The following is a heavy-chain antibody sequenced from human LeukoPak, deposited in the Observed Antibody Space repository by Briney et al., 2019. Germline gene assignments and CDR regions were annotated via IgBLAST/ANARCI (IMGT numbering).Heavy chain of an antibody. Sequence: SETLSLTCTVSGGSISSSSYYWGWIRQPPGKGLEWIGSIYYSGSTYYNPSLKSRVTISVDTSKNQFSLKLSSVTAADMAVYYCARRGFWSGSDVWGKGTTVTVSS. J-gene: IGHJ6*04. CDR1: GGSISSSSYY. CDR3: ARRGFWSGSDV. D-gene: IGHD3-3*01. CDR2: IYYSGST. V-gene: IGHV4-39*01.